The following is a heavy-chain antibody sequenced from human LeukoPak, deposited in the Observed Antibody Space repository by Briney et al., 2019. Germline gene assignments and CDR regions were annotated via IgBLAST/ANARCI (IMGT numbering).Heavy chain of an antibody. Sequence: PGGSLRLSCAASGFTFSIYAMSWVRQAPGKGLEWVSVIRDRGDNTYYTAAVKGRFTISRDNSKKTLHLQMNSLRAEDTAVFYCARDQYDTWSRRGNFDSWGQGTLVIVSS. D-gene: IGHD3/OR15-3a*01. CDR2: IRDRGDNT. V-gene: IGHV3-23*01. CDR1: GFTFSIYA. CDR3: ARDQYDTWSRRGNFDS. J-gene: IGHJ4*02.